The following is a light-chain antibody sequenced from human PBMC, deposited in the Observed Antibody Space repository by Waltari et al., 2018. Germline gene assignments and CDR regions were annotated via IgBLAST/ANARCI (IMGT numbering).Light chain of an antibody. Sequence: DIQMTQSPSSLSASVGDRVTITCQASQDISNYLNWYQQKPGKAPKRLIYDASNLETGVPSRFSGSGSVTDFTFTISSLQPEDIATYYCQQYDNLLFTFGPGTKVDIK. CDR2: DAS. V-gene: IGKV1-33*01. CDR3: QQYDNLLFT. J-gene: IGKJ3*01. CDR1: QDISNY.